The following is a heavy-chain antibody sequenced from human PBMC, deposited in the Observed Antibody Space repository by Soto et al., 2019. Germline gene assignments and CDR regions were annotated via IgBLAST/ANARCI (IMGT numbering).Heavy chain of an antibody. CDR3: ARGRETYYDILTGNWFDP. CDR1: GYTFTGYY. J-gene: IGHJ5*02. D-gene: IGHD3-9*01. Sequence: ASVKVTCKASGYTFTGYYMHWVRQAPGQGLEWMGWINPNSGGTNYAQKFQGRVTMTRNTSISTAYMELSSLRSEDTAVYYCARGRETYYDILTGNWFDPWGQGTLVTVSS. CDR2: INPNSGGT. V-gene: IGHV1-2*02.